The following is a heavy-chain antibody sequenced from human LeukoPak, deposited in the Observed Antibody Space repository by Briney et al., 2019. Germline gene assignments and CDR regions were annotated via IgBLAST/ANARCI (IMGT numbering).Heavy chain of an antibody. J-gene: IGHJ3*02. CDR3: ARGGYDSSGSGAFDI. Sequence: PSETLSLTCTVSGGSLSRGDYYWSWIRQPPGKGLEWIGYIYYSGSTYYNPSLKSRVTISVDTSKNQFSLKLSSVTAADTAVYYCARGGYDSSGSGAFDIWGQGTMVTVSS. D-gene: IGHD3-22*01. V-gene: IGHV4-30-4*01. CDR1: GGSLSRGDYY. CDR2: IYYSGST.